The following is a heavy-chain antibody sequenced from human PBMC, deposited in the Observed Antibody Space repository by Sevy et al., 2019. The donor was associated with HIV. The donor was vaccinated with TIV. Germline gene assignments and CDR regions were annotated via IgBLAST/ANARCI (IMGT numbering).Heavy chain of an antibody. J-gene: IGHJ3*02. CDR3: ARSWEQQLHDAFDI. CDR2: ITFSSNYI. D-gene: IGHD6-13*01. V-gene: IGHV3-21*01. Sequence: GGSLRLSCAASGFTFSTYNMNWVSQAPGKGLESVSSITFSSNYIYYEDSVKGRFTISRDNAKNSLYLQMYSLSAEDTAVYYCARSWEQQLHDAFDIWGQGTMVTVSS. CDR1: GFTFSTYN.